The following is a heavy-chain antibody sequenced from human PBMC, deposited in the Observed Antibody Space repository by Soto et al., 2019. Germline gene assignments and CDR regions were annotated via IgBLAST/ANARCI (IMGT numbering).Heavy chain of an antibody. CDR2: ISYDGSNK. V-gene: IGHV3-30-3*01. Sequence: QVQLVESGGGVVQPGRSLRLSCAASGFTFSSYAMHWVRQAPGKGLEWVAVISYDGSNKYYADSVKGRFTISRDNSKNTLYLQMNSLRAEDTAVYYCARERWAGAFDIWGQGTMVTVSS. J-gene: IGHJ3*02. CDR1: GFTFSSYA. D-gene: IGHD4-17*01. CDR3: ARERWAGAFDI.